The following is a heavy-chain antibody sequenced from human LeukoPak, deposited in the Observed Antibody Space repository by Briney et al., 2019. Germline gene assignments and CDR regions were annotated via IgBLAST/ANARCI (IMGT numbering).Heavy chain of an antibody. CDR3: ARGDYGAHLGDFDI. D-gene: IGHD4-17*01. CDR1: GFTFNNVW. CDR2: IGTSVSTK. V-gene: IGHV3-48*04. Sequence: GGSLRLSCAASGFTFNNVWMNWVRQAPGKGLEWISYIGTSVSTKYYTKSVKGRFTISRDNAQNSLYLQMNSLRAEDTAVYYCARGDYGAHLGDFDIWGQGTLLAVSS. J-gene: IGHJ3*02.